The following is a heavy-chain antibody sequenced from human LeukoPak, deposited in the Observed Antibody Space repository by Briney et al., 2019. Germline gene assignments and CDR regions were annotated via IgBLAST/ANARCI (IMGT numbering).Heavy chain of an antibody. V-gene: IGHV1-18*01. CDR2: ISGHKDKT. CDR1: GYSFTSYG. J-gene: IGHJ4*02. CDR3: GRDRVAVVPAGIGGRPGH. D-gene: IGHD2-2*01. Sequence: ASVNVSCKTSGYSFTSYGISGVRHAPGQGVWWMGGISGHKDKTKYTDKFQVRVAMTTDTSTTTAYMELRTLRSDDTAVYYCGRDRVAVVPAGIGGRPGHWGQGTQVTVSS.